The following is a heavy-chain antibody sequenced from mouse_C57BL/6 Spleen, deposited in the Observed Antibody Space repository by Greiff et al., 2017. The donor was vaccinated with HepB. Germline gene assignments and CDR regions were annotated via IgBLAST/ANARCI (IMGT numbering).Heavy chain of an antibody. D-gene: IGHD2-4*01. CDR1: GYTFTDYE. CDR3: TRASAFYCDYDGPAWFAY. Sequence: QVQLQQSGAELVRPGASVTLSCKASGYTFTDYEMHWVKQTPVHGLEWIGAIDPETGGTAYNQKFKGKAILTADKSSSTAYMELRSLTSEDSAVYYCTRASAFYCDYDGPAWFAYWGQGTLVTVSA. J-gene: IGHJ3*01. CDR2: IDPETGGT. V-gene: IGHV1-15*01.